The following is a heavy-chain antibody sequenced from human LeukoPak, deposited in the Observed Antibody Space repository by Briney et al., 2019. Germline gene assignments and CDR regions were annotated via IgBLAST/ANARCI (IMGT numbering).Heavy chain of an antibody. J-gene: IGHJ6*03. CDR2: IYYSGST. Sequence: SETLSLTCAVSGGSISNKYWSWIRQPPGKGLEWIGYIYYSGSTNYNPSLKSRVTILVDTSKNQVSLKLSSVTAADTAVYFRARDWGVEGRPGYMDVWGKGTTVTVSS. V-gene: IGHV4-59*01. CDR3: ARDWGVEGRPGYMDV. CDR1: GGSISNKY. D-gene: IGHD6-6*01.